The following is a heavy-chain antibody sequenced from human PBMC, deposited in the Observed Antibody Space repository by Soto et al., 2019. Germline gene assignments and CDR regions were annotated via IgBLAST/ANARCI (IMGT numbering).Heavy chain of an antibody. CDR3: ATVEGPSPSRDYPYGDYVSGAFDI. CDR2: FDPEDGET. J-gene: IGHJ3*02. CDR1: GYTLTELS. D-gene: IGHD4-17*01. Sequence: QVQLVQSGAEVKKPGASVKVSCKVSGYTLTELSMHWVRQAPGKGLEWLGGFDPEDGETIYAQKFQGRVTMTEDTSTDTAYMELSSLRSEDTAVYYCATVEGPSPSRDYPYGDYVSGAFDIWGQGTMVTVSS. V-gene: IGHV1-24*01.